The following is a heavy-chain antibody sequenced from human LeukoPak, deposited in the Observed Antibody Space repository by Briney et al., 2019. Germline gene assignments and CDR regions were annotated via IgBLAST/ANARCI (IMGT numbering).Heavy chain of an antibody. CDR2: INAGNGNT. CDR3: VRGGRYCSSTSCYYYYGMDV. D-gene: IGHD2-2*01. V-gene: IGHV1-3*01. J-gene: IGHJ6*04. CDR1: GYTFTSYA. Sequence: ASVKVSCKASGYTFTSYAMHWVRQAPGQRLEWMGWINAGNGNTKYSQKFQGRVTIIRDTSASTAYMELSSLRSEDTAVYYCVRGGRYCSSTSCYYYYGMDVWGKGTTVTVSS.